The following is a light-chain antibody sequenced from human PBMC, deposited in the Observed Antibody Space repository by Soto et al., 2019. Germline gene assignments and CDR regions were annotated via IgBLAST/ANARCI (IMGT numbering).Light chain of an antibody. Sequence: DIVMTQSPLSLPVTPGEPASISCRSSQSLLHSNGYNYLDWYLQKPGQSPQLLIYLGSNRASGVPDRFSGSGSGTDFTLKISRVEAEDVGVYYYMQLLQTPLTFGGGTKVEIK. CDR3: MQLLQTPLT. CDR1: QSLLHSNGYNY. CDR2: LGS. J-gene: IGKJ4*01. V-gene: IGKV2-28*01.